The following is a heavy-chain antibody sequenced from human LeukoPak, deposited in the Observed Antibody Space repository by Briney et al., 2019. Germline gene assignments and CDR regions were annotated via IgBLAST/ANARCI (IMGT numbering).Heavy chain of an antibody. CDR2: VYTSGST. D-gene: IGHD3-3*01. V-gene: IGHV4-61*02. J-gene: IGHJ6*03. CDR3: ARAHYDFWSGPYYYYYMDV. Sequence: SETLSLTCTVSGGSISSGSYYWSWIRQPAGKGLEWIGRVYTSGSTNYNPSLKSRVTISVDTSKNQFSLKLSSVTAADTAVYYCARAHYDFWSGPYYYYYMDVWGKGTTVTVSS. CDR1: GGSISSGSYY.